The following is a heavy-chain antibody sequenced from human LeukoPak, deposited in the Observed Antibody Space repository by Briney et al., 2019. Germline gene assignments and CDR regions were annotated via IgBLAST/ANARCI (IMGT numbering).Heavy chain of an antibody. CDR2: INPNSGGT. V-gene: IGHV1-2*02. CDR1: GYTFTGYY. Sequence: ASVKVSCKASGYTFTGYYMHWGRQAPGQGLELMGLINPNSGGTNYAQKFQGRVTMTRDTSISTAYMELSRLRSDDTAVYYCARVKWASMIVVVIASSNDAFDIWGQGTMVTVSS. CDR3: ARVKWASMIVVVIASSNDAFDI. D-gene: IGHD3-22*01. J-gene: IGHJ3*02.